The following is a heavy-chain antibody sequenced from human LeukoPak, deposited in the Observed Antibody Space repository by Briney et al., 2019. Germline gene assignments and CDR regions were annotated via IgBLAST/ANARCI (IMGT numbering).Heavy chain of an antibody. J-gene: IGHJ6*02. V-gene: IGHV3-66*01. CDR2: IYSGGST. Sequence: PGGSLRLSCAASGFTVSSNYMSWVRQAPGKGLEWVSVIYSGGSTYYADSVKGRFTISRDNSKNTLYLQMNSLRAEDTAVYYCARAPSFSYYYYGMDVWGQGTTVTVSS. D-gene: IGHD2/OR15-2a*01. CDR1: GFTVSSNY. CDR3: ARAPSFSYYYYGMDV.